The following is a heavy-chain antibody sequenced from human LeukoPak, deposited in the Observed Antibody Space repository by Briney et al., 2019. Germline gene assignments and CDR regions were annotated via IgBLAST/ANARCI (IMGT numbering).Heavy chain of an antibody. CDR1: GGSISSYC. V-gene: IGHV4-59*08. CDR2: IYYSGST. CDR3: ARHRSAAAAAFDY. D-gene: IGHD6-13*01. J-gene: IGHJ4*02. Sequence: KPSETLSLTCTVSGGSISSYCWSWIRQPPGKGLEWIGYIYYSGSTNYNPSLKSRVTISVDTSKNQFSLKLSSVTAADTAVYYCARHRSAAAAAFDYWGQGTLVTVSS.